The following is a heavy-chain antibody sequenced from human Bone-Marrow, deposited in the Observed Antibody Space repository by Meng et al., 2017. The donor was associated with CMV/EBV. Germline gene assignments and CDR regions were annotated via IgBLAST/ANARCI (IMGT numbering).Heavy chain of an antibody. D-gene: IGHD2-2*02. Sequence: ASVKVSCKTSGFILNDYYMHWVRQAPGQGLEWMGWISLNSGGTKYGQKFQGRVTMTRDTSTSTVYMELSSLRSEDTAVYYCARVRNTDGMDVWGQGTTVTVSS. CDR2: ISLNSGGT. CDR1: GFILNDYY. CDR3: ARVRNTDGMDV. J-gene: IGHJ6*02. V-gene: IGHV1-2*02.